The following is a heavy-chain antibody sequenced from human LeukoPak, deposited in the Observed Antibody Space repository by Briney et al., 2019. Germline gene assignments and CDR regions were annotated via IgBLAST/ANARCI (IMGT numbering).Heavy chain of an antibody. CDR1: GGSISSSY. V-gene: IGHV4-59*01. D-gene: IGHD1-7*01. J-gene: IGHJ4*02. Sequence: PSETLSLSCTVSGGSISSSYWSWIRQPPGKGLEWIGYIYSSGSTNYNPSLKSRATISADTSKNQFSLKLSSVTAADTAVYYCVRDRELNYWGQGTLVTVSS. CDR3: VRDRELNY. CDR2: IYSSGST.